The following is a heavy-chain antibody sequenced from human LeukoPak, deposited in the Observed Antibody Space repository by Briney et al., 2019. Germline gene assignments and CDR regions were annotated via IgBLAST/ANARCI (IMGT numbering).Heavy chain of an antibody. V-gene: IGHV3-30*18. CDR3: AKSGIAAAGSPFDY. CDR2: ISYGGSNK. J-gene: IGHJ4*02. Sequence: PGRSLRLSCAASGFTFSSYGMHWVRQAPGKGLEWVAVISYGGSNKYYADSVKGRFTISRDNSKNTLYLQMNSLRAEDTAVYYCAKSGIAAAGSPFDYWGRGTLVTVSS. D-gene: IGHD6-13*01. CDR1: GFTFSSYG.